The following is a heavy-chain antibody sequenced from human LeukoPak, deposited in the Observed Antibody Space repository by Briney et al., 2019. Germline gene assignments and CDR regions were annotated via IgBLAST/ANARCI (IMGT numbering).Heavy chain of an antibody. D-gene: IGHD2-15*01. CDR3: ARERGDIVAF. CDR1: GFTFSSYS. J-gene: IGHJ6*02. Sequence: GGSLRLSCAASGFTFSSYSMNWVRQAPGKGLEWVSAISGSGGSTYYADSVKGRFTISRDNSKNTLYLQMNSLRAEDTAVYYCARERGDIVAFWGQGTTVTVSS. V-gene: IGHV3-23*01. CDR2: ISGSGGST.